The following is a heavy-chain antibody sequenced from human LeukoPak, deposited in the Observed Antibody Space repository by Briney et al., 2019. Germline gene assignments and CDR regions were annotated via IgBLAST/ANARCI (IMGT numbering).Heavy chain of an antibody. CDR2: INHRGST. J-gene: IGHJ4*02. D-gene: IGHD1-26*01. CDR1: GESLSKYY. V-gene: IGHV4-34*01. CDR3: ASSVGSTDY. Sequence: ASETLSLTCAVYGESLSKYYWTWIRQSPGKGLEWIGEINHRGSTNLNPSLKSRVTLSVDASKYQFSLKLTSVTAADAAVYYCASSVGSTDYWGQGTLVTVSS.